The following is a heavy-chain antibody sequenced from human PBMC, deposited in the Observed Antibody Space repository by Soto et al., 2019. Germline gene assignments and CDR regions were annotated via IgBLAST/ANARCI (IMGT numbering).Heavy chain of an antibody. D-gene: IGHD3-10*02. Sequence: QVQLDESGPELVQPSQTLSLSCTVSGASVSTGVYYWTWIRQHPGKGLEWIGYIDNSGSTYYNPSLTGRVDISVDTSKNEFSLNLQSLTAADTAFYYCAGAVSDFDVRRYRTSYFDQWGQGILVTVSS. CDR2: IDNSGST. J-gene: IGHJ4*02. CDR1: GASVSTGVYY. CDR3: AGAVSDFDVRRYRTSYFDQ. V-gene: IGHV4-31*03.